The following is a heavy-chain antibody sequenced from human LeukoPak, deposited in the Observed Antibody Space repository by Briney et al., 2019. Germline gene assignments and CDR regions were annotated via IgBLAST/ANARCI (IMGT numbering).Heavy chain of an antibody. V-gene: IGHV3-30*18. J-gene: IGHJ5*02. CDR1: GFTFSSYG. CDR2: ISYDGSNK. D-gene: IGHD3-10*01. Sequence: GGSLRLSCAASGFTFSSYGMHWVRQAPGKGLEWVAVISYDGSNKYYADSVKGRFTISRDNSKNTLYLQMNSLRAEDTAVYYCAKLGSGSPNWFDPWGQGTLVTVSS. CDR3: AKLGSGSPNWFDP.